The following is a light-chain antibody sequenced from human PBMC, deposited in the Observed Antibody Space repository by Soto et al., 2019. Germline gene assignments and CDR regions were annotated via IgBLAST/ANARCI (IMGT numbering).Light chain of an antibody. V-gene: IGKV3-20*01. J-gene: IGKJ4*01. CDR2: GAS. Sequence: EVVLTQSPGTLSLSPGGRATLSCRASQSVSSSFLAWYQQKPGQAPRLLIYGASSRATGIPDRFSGSGSGTDFTLTISCLQSEDFATYYCQQYYSYPLTFGGGTKVDI. CDR3: QQYYSYPLT. CDR1: QSVSSSF.